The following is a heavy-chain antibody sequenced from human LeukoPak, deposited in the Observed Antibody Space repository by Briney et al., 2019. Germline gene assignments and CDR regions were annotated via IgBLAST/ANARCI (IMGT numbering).Heavy chain of an antibody. CDR3: ARGHYYDSSGYPGGY. V-gene: IGHV3-7*01. J-gene: IGHJ4*02. Sequence: GGSLRLSCAASGFTFSSYWMSWVRQAPGKGLEWVANIKQDGSEKNYVDSVKGRFTISRDNAKNSLYLQMNSLRVEDTAVYYCARGHYYDSSGYPGGYWGQGTLVTVSS. CDR1: GFTFSSYW. D-gene: IGHD3-22*01. CDR2: IKQDGSEK.